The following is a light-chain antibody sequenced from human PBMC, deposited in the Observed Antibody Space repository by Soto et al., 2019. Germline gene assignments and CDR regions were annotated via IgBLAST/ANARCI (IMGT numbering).Light chain of an antibody. Sequence: EIVLTQSPGTLSLSPGERATLSCRASQSVSNNYLAWYQQKPGQAPRLLIYGASNRATGIPDRFSGSGSGTDFTLTISSLQSEDFAVYYCQQYNNWPLTFGGGTKV. V-gene: IGKV3D-15*01. CDR3: QQYNNWPLT. CDR2: GAS. CDR1: QSVSNN. J-gene: IGKJ4*01.